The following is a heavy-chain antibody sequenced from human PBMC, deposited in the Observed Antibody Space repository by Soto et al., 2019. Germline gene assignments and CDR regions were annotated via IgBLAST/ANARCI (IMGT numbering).Heavy chain of an antibody. V-gene: IGHV2-5*02. Sequence: QITLKESGPPLVKPTQTLTLTCTFSGFSLSTSGVGVAWIRQPPGKALEWLALIYWDDDKRYSPSLKSRLTVTKGTSKHQVVLTLPDMDPVDTATYYCAHSRPPLTVPTSAEYFPYWGQGTLVTVSS. CDR1: GFSLSTSGVG. CDR3: AHSRPPLTVPTSAEYFPY. CDR2: IYWDDDK. J-gene: IGHJ1*01. D-gene: IGHD4-17*01.